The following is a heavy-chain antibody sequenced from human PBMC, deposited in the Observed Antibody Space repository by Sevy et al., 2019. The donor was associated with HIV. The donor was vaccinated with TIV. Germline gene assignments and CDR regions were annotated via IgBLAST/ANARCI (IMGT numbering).Heavy chain of an antibody. V-gene: IGHV4-59*01. J-gene: IGHJ3*02. CDR3: ARAPTLAFDI. CDR1: GGSISSYY. Sequence: SETLSLTCTVSGGSISSYYWSWIRQPPGKGLEWIGYIYYSGSTNYNPSLKSRVTISVDTSKNQFSLKLSSVTAADTVVYYCARAPTLAFDIWGQGTMVTVSS. CDR2: IYYSGST.